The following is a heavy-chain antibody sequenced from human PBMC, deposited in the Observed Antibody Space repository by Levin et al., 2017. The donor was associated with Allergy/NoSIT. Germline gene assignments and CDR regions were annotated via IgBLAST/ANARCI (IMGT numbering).Heavy chain of an antibody. Sequence: GGSLRLSCAVSGFSISEYTMAWVRQAPGKGLEWVSEITGGGFNTYYGDSVKGRFTVSKDDSKDMLYLDLSSLRVEDTAVYYCAKKQGGTSGFSFDVWGQGTMVTVSS. CDR1: GFSISEYT. D-gene: IGHD1/OR15-1a*01. CDR3: AKKQGGTSGFSFDV. CDR2: ITGGGFNT. J-gene: IGHJ3*01. V-gene: IGHV3-23*01.